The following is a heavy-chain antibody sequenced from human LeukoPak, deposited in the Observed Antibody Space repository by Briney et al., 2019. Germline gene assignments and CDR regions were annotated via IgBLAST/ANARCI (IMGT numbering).Heavy chain of an antibody. Sequence: PGGSLRLSCAASGFTFSSYGMHWVCQARGKGLEWVAVIWYDGSNKYYADSVKGRFTISRDNSKNTLYLQMNSLRAEDTAVYYCAREAHKSYYYGSGSSNWFDPWGQGTLVTVSS. CDR2: IWYDGSNK. D-gene: IGHD3-10*01. J-gene: IGHJ5*02. V-gene: IGHV3-33*01. CDR3: AREAHKSYYYGSGSSNWFDP. CDR1: GFTFSSYG.